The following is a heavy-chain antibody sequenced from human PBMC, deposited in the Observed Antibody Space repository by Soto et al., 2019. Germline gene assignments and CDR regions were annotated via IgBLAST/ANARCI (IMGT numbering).Heavy chain of an antibody. CDR1: GFTFSSYA. D-gene: IGHD3-22*01. J-gene: IGHJ4*02. Sequence: LRLSCAASGFTFSSYAMSWVRQAPGKGLEWVSAISGSGGSTYYADSVKGRFTISRDNSKNTLYLQMNSLRAEDTAVYYCAKVPNYYDSSGERSPFDYWGQGTLVTVSS. CDR2: ISGSGGST. CDR3: AKVPNYYDSSGERSPFDY. V-gene: IGHV3-23*01.